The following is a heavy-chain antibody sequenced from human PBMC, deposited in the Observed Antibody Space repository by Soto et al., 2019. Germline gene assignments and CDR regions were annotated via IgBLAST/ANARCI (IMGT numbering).Heavy chain of an antibody. CDR2: ISTGNGNT. V-gene: IGHV1-58*02. J-gene: IGHJ3*02. D-gene: IGHD5-12*01. CDR1: GYTFTSYG. CDR3: AAGVTYDGNFDI. Sequence: GASVKVSCKASGYTFTSYGISWVRQAPGQRLEWIGWISTGNGNTNYAQKFQERVSITRDMSTRTAYMELSSLRSEDTAVYYCAAGVTYDGNFDIWGQGTMVTVS.